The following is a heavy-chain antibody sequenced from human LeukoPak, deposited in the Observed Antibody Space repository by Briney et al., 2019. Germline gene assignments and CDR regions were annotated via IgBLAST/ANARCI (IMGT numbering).Heavy chain of an antibody. V-gene: IGHV3-48*03. D-gene: IGHD1-26*01. CDR3: AKVHVEGASALDQ. CDR2: INSSGSTK. CDR1: GLTFSSYD. J-gene: IGHJ4*02. Sequence: GGSLRLSCAASGLTFSSYDMNWVRQAPGKGLEWVSYINSSGSTKYYADSVKGRFTISRDNAKNTLYLQMNSLRTEDTAVYYCAKVHVEGASALDQWGQGTLVTVS.